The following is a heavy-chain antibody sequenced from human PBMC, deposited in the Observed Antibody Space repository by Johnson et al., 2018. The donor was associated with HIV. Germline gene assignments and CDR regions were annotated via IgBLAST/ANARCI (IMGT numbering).Heavy chain of an antibody. J-gene: IGHJ3*02. V-gene: IGHV3-66*02. CDR2: IYSGGST. CDR1: GFTVSSNY. Sequence: VQLVESGGGLVQPGGSLRLSCAASGFTVSSNYMSWVRQAPGKGLEWVSVIYSGGSTYYADSVKGRFTISRDNAKNSLYLQMNSLRAEDTAMYYCAKDINAGVSRGHAAFDILGQGTMVTVSS. D-gene: IGHD5-12*01. CDR3: AKDINAGVSRGHAAFDI.